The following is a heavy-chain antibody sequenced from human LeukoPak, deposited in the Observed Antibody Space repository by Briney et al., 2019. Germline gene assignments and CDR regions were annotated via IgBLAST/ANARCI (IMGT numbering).Heavy chain of an antibody. J-gene: IGHJ6*03. CDR2: ITTSGTYI. V-gene: IGHV3-21*01. D-gene: IGHD1-26*01. CDR1: GFTFNNYN. Sequence: GGSLRLSCATSGFTFNNYNMNWVRQAPGRALEWVSSITTSGTYIFYADSVKGRFTISRDNAKNSLYLQMNSLGPEDTTVYYCARDPYSGNYGNYYYYYMDVWGKGTTVTISS. CDR3: ARDPYSGNYGNYYYYYMDV.